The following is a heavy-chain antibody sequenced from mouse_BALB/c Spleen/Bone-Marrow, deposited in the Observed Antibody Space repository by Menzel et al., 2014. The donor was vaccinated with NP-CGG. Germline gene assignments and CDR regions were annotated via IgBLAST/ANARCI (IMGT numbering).Heavy chain of an antibody. D-gene: IGHD1-1*01. V-gene: IGHV1-7*01. CDR1: GYPFTSYW. CDR2: INPTTGYT. Sequence: VQVQQSGAELATPGASVKLSCKASGYPFTSYWMHLGKQRPGQGLEWIGYINPTTGYTEYNQKFKDKATLTADKSASAAYRQLSSLTSEDSAVYYCARRAYGSGYGFAYWGQGTLVTVSA. CDR3: ARRAYGSGYGFAY. J-gene: IGHJ3*01.